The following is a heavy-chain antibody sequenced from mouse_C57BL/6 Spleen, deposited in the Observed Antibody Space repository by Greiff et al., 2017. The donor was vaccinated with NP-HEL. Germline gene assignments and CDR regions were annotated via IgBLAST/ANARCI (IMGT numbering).Heavy chain of an antibody. V-gene: IGHV1-15*01. CDR2: IDPETGGT. Sequence: QVQLQQSGAELVRPGASVTLSCTASGYTFTDYEMHWVKQTPVHGLEWIGAIDPETGGTAYNQKFKGKAILTADKSSSTAYMELRSLTSEDSAVYYCTRRDGNYPYYYAMDYWGQGTSVTVSS. D-gene: IGHD2-1*01. CDR3: TRRDGNYPYYYAMDY. CDR1: GYTFTDYE. J-gene: IGHJ4*01.